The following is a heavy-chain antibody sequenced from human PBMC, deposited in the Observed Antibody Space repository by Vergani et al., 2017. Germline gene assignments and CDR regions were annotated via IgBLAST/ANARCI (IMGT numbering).Heavy chain of an antibody. V-gene: IGHV4-39*07. Sequence: QVQLQESGPGLVKPSETLSLTCTVSGGSISSGDYYWSWIRQPPGKGLEWIGEINHSGSTNYNPSLKSRVTISVDTSKNQFSLKLSSVTAADTAVYYCARVLVVAPDYCGQGTLVTVSS. CDR2: INHSGST. CDR1: GGSISSGDYY. J-gene: IGHJ4*02. D-gene: IGHD3-22*01. CDR3: ARVLVVAPDY.